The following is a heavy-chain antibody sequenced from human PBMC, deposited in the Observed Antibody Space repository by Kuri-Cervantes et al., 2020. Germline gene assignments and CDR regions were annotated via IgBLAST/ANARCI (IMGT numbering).Heavy chain of an antibody. Sequence: GGSLRLSCAASGFTVSSNYMSWVRQAPGKGLEWVANINQKGSENHYVDSVKGRFTISRDNAKNSLYLQMNSLRAEDTAVYYCARGALQWELLTGYFDYWGQGTRDTVSS. V-gene: IGHV3-7*03. CDR1: GFTVSSNY. J-gene: IGHJ4*02. D-gene: IGHD1-26*01. CDR3: ARGALQWELLTGYFDY. CDR2: INQKGSEN.